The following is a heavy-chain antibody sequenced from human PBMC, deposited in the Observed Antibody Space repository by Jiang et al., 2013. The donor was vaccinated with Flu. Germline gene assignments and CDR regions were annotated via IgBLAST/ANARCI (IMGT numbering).Heavy chain of an antibody. CDR2: IYYSGST. CDR3: ATTGSYVLPANS. CDR1: GGSVSSGSYY. Sequence: SGGSVSSGSYYWSWIRQPPGKGLEWIGYIYYSGSTSYNPSLKSRVTMSLDTSKNQFSLKLTSVTAADTAVYYCATTGSYVLPANSWGQGTLVSVSS. J-gene: IGHJ4*02. V-gene: IGHV4-61*01. D-gene: IGHD1-26*01.